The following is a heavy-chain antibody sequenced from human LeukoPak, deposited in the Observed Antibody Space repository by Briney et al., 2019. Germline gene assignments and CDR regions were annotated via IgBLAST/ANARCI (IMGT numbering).Heavy chain of an antibody. Sequence: ASVTVSFTASGYTFTSYYMHWVRQGPGQGLEWMGIINPSGGSTSYAQKFQGRVTMTRDTSTNTVYMELSSLRSEDTAVFYCVRGASSIAALNPFWYFDLWGRGTLVTVSS. J-gene: IGHJ2*01. V-gene: IGHV1-46*01. CDR2: INPSGGST. CDR3: VRGASSIAALNPFWYFDL. D-gene: IGHD6-6*01. CDR1: GYTFTSYY.